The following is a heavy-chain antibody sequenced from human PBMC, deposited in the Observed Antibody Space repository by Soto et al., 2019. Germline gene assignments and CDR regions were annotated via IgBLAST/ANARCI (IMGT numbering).Heavy chain of an antibody. J-gene: IGHJ6*02. Sequence: QITLKESGPTLVKPTQTLTLTCTFSGFSVSTGGVGVAWIRQPPGKALEWLALIYWDDDKRYSPFLQSRVTITMDTSKNQVVLTMTNMDPVDTATYYCAHKGGRGAGMDVWGQGTTVTVSS. D-gene: IGHD2-15*01. V-gene: IGHV2-5*02. CDR3: AHKGGRGAGMDV. CDR2: IYWDDDK. CDR1: GFSVSTGGVG.